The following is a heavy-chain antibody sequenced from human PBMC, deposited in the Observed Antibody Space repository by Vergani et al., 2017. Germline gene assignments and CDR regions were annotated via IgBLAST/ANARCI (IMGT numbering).Heavy chain of an antibody. V-gene: IGHV4-4*03. CDR3: ATIGYRRWGYYFDY. J-gene: IGHJ4*02. D-gene: IGHD2-2*02. CDR1: GDSISSNNF. CDR2: ICHTEDT. Sequence: QVQLQESGPGLVKPPGTLSLTCAVSGDSISSNNFWTWVRQPPGKGLEWIGEICHTEDTKYSPSPKSRVTVSVDESRNLFSLRLNSVTAADTAVYYCATIGYRRWGYYFDYWGQGILVTVSS.